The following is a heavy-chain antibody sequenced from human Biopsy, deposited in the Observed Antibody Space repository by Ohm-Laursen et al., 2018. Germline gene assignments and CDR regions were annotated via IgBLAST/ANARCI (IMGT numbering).Heavy chain of an antibody. V-gene: IGHV4-59*01. J-gene: IGHJ6*02. CDR1: GGSISSDY. CDR2: IYYSGST. D-gene: IGHD2/OR15-2a*01. Sequence: TLSLTCTVSGGSISSDYWIWIRQTPGKGLEWIGYIYYSGSTNYNPSLKSRVTISVDTSKNQFSLRLNSVTAADTAVYYCARATNSTGWPYYYFYGMDVWGQGTTVTVSS. CDR3: ARATNSTGWPYYYFYGMDV.